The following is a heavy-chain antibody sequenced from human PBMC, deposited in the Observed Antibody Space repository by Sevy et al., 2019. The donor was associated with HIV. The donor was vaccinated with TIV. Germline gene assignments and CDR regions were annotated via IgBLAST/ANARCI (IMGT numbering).Heavy chain of an antibody. CDR1: ALTFKSYA. CDR2: ISGSGGET. Sequence: GGSLRLSCAASALTFKSYAMTWVRQAPGKGLEWISSISGSGGETKYADSVKGRFTISRDTSKNTLYLQMNSMRAEDTAVYYCAKDQGDYVWGTYRHWGQGTLVTVSS. V-gene: IGHV3-23*01. J-gene: IGHJ4*02. D-gene: IGHD3-16*02. CDR3: AKDQGDYVWGTYRH.